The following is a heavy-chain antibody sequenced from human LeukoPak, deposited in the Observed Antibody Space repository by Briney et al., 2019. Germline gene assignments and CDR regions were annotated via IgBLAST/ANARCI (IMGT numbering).Heavy chain of an antibody. Sequence: PGGALRLSCAASGFTFSTYWMHWVRQAPGKGLVLVSRINSDGSSTTYADSVKGRFTISSDNAKNTLYLQMNSLRAEDTAVYSCSRGYDGGAYYYYYMDVWGKGTTVTVSS. CDR2: INSDGSST. CDR1: GFTFSTYW. D-gene: IGHD3-22*01. V-gene: IGHV3-74*01. CDR3: SRGYDGGAYYYYYMDV. J-gene: IGHJ6*03.